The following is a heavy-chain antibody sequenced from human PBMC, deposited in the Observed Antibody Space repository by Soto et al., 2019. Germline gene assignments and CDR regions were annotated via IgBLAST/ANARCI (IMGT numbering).Heavy chain of an antibody. Sequence: PSETLSLTCTVSGGSISSGDYYWSWIRQPPGKGLEWIEYIYYSGSTNYNPSLKSRVTISVDTSKNQFSLKLSSVTAADTAVYYCARFFGTTSYYYGMDVWGQGTTVTVSS. D-gene: IGHD1-1*01. CDR2: IYYSGST. CDR1: GGSISSGDYY. CDR3: ARFFGTTSYYYGMDV. V-gene: IGHV4-30-4*02. J-gene: IGHJ6*02.